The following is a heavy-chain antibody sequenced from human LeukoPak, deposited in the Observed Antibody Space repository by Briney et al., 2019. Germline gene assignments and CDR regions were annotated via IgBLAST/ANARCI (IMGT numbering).Heavy chain of an antibody. D-gene: IGHD6-6*01. J-gene: IGHJ3*02. CDR1: EISISIYW. Sequence: PGGSLRLSCAASEISISIYWMTWVRQAPGKGLEWVADINQDGSEKYYVDSVKGRFTISRDNAKNSLYMQMNSLRVEDTAVYYCARDRARTFDIWGQGTMVAVSS. V-gene: IGHV3-7*05. CDR3: ARDRARTFDI. CDR2: INQDGSEK.